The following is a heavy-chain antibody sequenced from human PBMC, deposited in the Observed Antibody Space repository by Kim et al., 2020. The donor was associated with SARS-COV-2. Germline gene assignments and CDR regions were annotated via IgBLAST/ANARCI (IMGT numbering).Heavy chain of an antibody. D-gene: IGHD2-2*01. Sequence: TLSLTCTVSGGSISSGGYYWSWIRQHPGKGLEWIGYIYYSGSTYYNPSLKSRVTISVDTSKNQFSLKLSSVTAADTAVYYCARGLGVYVVVPAAPNWWFDPWGQGTLVTVSS. CDR2: IYYSGST. CDR3: ARGLGVYVVVPAAPNWWFDP. CDR1: GGSISSGGYY. V-gene: IGHV4-31*03. J-gene: IGHJ5*02.